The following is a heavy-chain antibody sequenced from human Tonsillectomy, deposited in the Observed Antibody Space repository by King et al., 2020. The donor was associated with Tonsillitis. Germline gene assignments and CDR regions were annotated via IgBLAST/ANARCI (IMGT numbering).Heavy chain of an antibody. J-gene: IGHJ6*02. Sequence: ERQLVQSGGGLVKPGGSLRLSCAASGFTFSTYSMNWVRQAPGKGLEWVSSISSSSSYIYYADSLKGRFTISRDNAKNSLYLQMNSLRAEDTAVYYCARIGGYCSSTSCYGETSRYYYGMDVWGQGTTVTVPS. V-gene: IGHV3-21*01. CDR2: ISSSSSYI. D-gene: IGHD2-2*03. CDR3: ARIGGYCSSTSCYGETSRYYYGMDV. CDR1: GFTFSTYS.